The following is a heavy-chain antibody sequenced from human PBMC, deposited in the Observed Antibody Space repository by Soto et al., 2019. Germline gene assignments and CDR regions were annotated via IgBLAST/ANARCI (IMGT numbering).Heavy chain of an antibody. CDR3: ARDRRVHIPYCYGMDV. D-gene: IGHD1-1*01. V-gene: IGHV3-30-3*01. CDR1: GYTFSSYA. J-gene: IGHJ6*02. CDR2: ISYDGSNK. Sequence: QVQLVESGGGVVQPGRSLRLSCAASGYTFSSYAMHWVRQAPGKGLEWVAVISYDGSNKYYADSVKGRFTISRDNSKNTLYLQMNSLRAEDTAVYYCARDRRVHIPYCYGMDVWGQGTTVTVSS.